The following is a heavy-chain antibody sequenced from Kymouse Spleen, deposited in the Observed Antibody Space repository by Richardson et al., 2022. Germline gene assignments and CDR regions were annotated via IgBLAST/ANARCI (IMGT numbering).Heavy chain of an antibody. CDR3: AKRDSSSSFYYYGMDV. D-gene: IGHD6-6*01. CDR1: GFTFSSYG. V-gene: IGHV3-30*18. J-gene: IGHJ6*02. Sequence: QVQLVESGGGVVQPGRSLRLSCAASGFTFSSYGMHWVRQAPGKGLEWVAVISYDGSNKYYADSVKGRFTISRDNSKNTLYLQMNSLRAEDTAVYYCAKRDSSSSFYYYGMDVWGQGTTVTVSS. CDR2: ISYDGSNK.